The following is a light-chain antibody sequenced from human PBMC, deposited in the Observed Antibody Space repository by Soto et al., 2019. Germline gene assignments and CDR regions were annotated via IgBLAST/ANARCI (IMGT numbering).Light chain of an antibody. J-gene: IGLJ3*02. CDR2: EVS. CDR3: VSYTSSSTLV. CDR1: NSDIGAYNY. Sequence: QSLLTQPASVSGSPGQSITLSCTGTNSDIGAYNYVSWYQQHPGKAPKLMIYEVSNRPSGVSHRFSGSKSGNTASLTISGLQAEDEATYYCVSYTSSSTLVSGGGTKVTVL. V-gene: IGLV2-14*01.